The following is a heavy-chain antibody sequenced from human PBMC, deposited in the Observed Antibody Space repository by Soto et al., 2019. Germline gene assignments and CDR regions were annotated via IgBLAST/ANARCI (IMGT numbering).Heavy chain of an antibody. CDR2: ISYDGSNK. CDR3: ARDLGSCSDY. D-gene: IGHD1-26*01. Sequence: GGSLRLSCAASGFTFSSYAMHWVRQAPGKGLEWVAVISYDGSNKYYADSVKGRFTISRDNSKNTLYLQMNSLRAEDTAVYYCARDLGSCSDYWGQGILVTVSS. J-gene: IGHJ4*02. V-gene: IGHV3-30-3*01. CDR1: GFTFSSYA.